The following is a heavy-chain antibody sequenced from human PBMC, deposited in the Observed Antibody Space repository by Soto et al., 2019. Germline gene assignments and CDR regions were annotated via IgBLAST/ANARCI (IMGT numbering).Heavy chain of an antibody. V-gene: IGHV4-34*01. CDR3: ARRNYYGSGSYYYYYYYGMDV. J-gene: IGHJ6*02. CDR1: GGSFSCYY. CDR2: INHSGST. Sequence: LETLSLTCAVYGGSFSCYYWSWIRQPPGKGLEWIGEINHSGSTNYNPSLKSRVTISVDTSKNQFSLKLSSVTAADTAVYYCARRNYYGSGSYYYYYYYGMDVWGQGTTVTVSS. D-gene: IGHD3-10*01.